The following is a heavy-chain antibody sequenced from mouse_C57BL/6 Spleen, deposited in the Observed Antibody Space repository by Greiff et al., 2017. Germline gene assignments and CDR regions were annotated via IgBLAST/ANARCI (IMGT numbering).Heavy chain of an antibody. J-gene: IGHJ1*03. V-gene: IGHV2-6-1*01. CDR1: GFSLTSYG. CDR2: IWSDGST. Sequence: VKVVESGPGLVAPSQSLSITCTVSGFSLTSYGVHWVRQPPGKGLEWLVVIWSDGSTTYNSALNSRLSISKDNSKSQVFLKMNSLQTDDTAMYYCARQYGYGYWYFDVWGTGTTVTVSS. D-gene: IGHD2-2*01. CDR3: ARQYGYGYWYFDV.